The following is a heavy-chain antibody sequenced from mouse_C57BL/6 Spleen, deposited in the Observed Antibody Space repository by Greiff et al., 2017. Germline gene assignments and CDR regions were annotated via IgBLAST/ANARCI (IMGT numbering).Heavy chain of an antibody. Sequence: EVQLQQSGPELVKPGASVKISCKASGYSFTGYYMNWVKQSPEMSLEWIGEINPSTGGTTYNQKFKAKATLTVDNSSSTAYMQRKSLTSEDSAVYYCSREGLTGNFDYWGQGTTLTVSS. CDR2: INPSTGGT. V-gene: IGHV1-42*01. CDR3: SREGLTGNFDY. J-gene: IGHJ2*01. CDR1: GYSFTGYY. D-gene: IGHD4-1*01.